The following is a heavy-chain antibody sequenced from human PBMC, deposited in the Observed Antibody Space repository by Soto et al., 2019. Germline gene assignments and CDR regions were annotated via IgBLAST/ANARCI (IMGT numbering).Heavy chain of an antibody. CDR1: GGSISSYY. CDR3: ARAQGWEMNSGMAV. V-gene: IGHV4-59*01. CDR2: IYYSGST. Sequence: SETLSLTCTVSGGSISSYYWSWIRQPPGKGLEWIGYIYYSGSTNYNPSLKSRVTISVDTSKNQFSLKLSSVTAADTAVYSCARAQGWEMNSGMAVWG. J-gene: IGHJ6*01. D-gene: IGHD1-26*01.